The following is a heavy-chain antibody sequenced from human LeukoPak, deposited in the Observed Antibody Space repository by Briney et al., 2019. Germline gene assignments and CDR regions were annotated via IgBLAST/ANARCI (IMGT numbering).Heavy chain of an antibody. D-gene: IGHD6-13*01. CDR1: GGTFSSYA. J-gene: IGHJ6*03. Sequence: SVKVSCKASGGTFSSYAISWVRQAPGQGLEWMGGIIPIFGTANYAQKFQGRVTITADESTSTAYMELSSLRSEDTAVYYCARVAAAGYYYYYMDVWGKGTTVTVSS. V-gene: IGHV1-69*13. CDR3: ARVAAAGYYYYYMDV. CDR2: IIPIFGTA.